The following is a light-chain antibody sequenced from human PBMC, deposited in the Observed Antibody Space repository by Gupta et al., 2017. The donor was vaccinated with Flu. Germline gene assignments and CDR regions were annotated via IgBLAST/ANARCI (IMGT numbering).Light chain of an antibody. CDR1: SSNLGSNP. V-gene: IGLV1-44*01. Sequence: RVTISCSGSSSNLGSNPVNWFQQLPGTAPKLLIYSKNQRPSGVPDRFSGSKSGTSASLSISGHQSEDEADYYCAAWDDSLNAWVFGGGTKLTVL. J-gene: IGLJ3*02. CDR2: SKN. CDR3: AAWDDSLNAWV.